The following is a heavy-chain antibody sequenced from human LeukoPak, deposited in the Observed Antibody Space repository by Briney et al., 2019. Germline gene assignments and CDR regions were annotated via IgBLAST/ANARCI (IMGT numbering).Heavy chain of an antibody. CDR3: AKLIRSGYYRGDYFDY. D-gene: IGHD5-12*01. Sequence: GGSLRLSCAASGFTFSSYAMSWVRQAPGMGLKWVSAISGNDGSTYYAGSVKGRFTISRDNSKNTLYLQMNSLRAEDTAVYYCAKLIRSGYYRGDYFDYWGQGTLVTVSS. CDR1: GFTFSSYA. CDR2: ISGNDGST. J-gene: IGHJ4*02. V-gene: IGHV3-23*01.